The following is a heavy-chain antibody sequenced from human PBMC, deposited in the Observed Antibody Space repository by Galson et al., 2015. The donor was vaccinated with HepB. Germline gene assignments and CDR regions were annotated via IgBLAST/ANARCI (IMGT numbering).Heavy chain of an antibody. D-gene: IGHD2-15*01. CDR2: ISYDGSNK. CDR1: GFTFSSYG. Sequence: SLRLSCAASGFTFSSYGMHWVRQAPGKGLEWVAVISYDGSNKYYADSVKGRFTISRDNSKNTLYLQMNSLRAEDTAVYYCVPRYCSGGTCDSPYEYWGQGTLVIVSS. V-gene: IGHV3-30*03. J-gene: IGHJ4*02. CDR3: VPRYCSGGTCDSPYEY.